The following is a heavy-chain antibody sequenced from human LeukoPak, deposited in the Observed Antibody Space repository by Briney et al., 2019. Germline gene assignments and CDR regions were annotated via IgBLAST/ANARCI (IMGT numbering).Heavy chain of an antibody. J-gene: IGHJ6*03. V-gene: IGHV3-23*01. CDR3: AKGKGHYYYYMDV. CDR1: GFTFSSYA. CDR2: ISGSGGST. Sequence: GGSLRLSCAASGFTFSSYAMSWVRQAPGKGLEWVSAISGSGGSTYYADSVKGRFTISRDNSKNTLYPQMNSLRAEDTAVYYCAKGKGHYYYYMDVWGKGTTVTVSS.